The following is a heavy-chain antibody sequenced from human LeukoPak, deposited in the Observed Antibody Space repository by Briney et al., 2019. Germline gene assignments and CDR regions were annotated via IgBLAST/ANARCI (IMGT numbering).Heavy chain of an antibody. Sequence: GGSLRLSCAASGFTFSSYAMSWVRQAPGKGLEWVSAISGSGGSTYHADSVKGRFTISRDNSKNTLYLQMNSLRAEDTAVYYCAKFAAYYYDSSGYYYFDYWGQGTLVTVSS. CDR3: AKFAAYYYDSSGYYYFDY. D-gene: IGHD3-22*01. CDR2: ISGSGGST. CDR1: GFTFSSYA. J-gene: IGHJ4*02. V-gene: IGHV3-23*01.